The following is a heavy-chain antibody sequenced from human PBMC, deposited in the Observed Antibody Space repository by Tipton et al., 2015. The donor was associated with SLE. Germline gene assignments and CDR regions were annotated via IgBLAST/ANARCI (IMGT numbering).Heavy chain of an antibody. CDR1: GFTFSSYW. V-gene: IGHV3-74*01. CDR2: INNDGSSI. J-gene: IGHJ2*01. CDR3: ARGPFGDGYTPVAVGWYFDL. D-gene: IGHD5-24*01. Sequence: SLRLSCAASGFTFSSYWMHWVRQIPGKGLMWVSRINNDGSSITYAGSVKGRFTISRDNAKNTVYLQMNSLRVDDTALYYCARGPFGDGYTPVAVGWYFDLWGRGTLVTVSP.